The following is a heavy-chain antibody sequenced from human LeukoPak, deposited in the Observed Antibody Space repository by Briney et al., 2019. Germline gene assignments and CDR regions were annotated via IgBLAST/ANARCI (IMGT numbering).Heavy chain of an antibody. Sequence: SETLSLTCTVSGDSISSSSYYWGWIRQPPGKGLEWIGSIYYSGSTYYNPSLKSRVTISVDTSKNQSSLKLSSVTAADTAVYYCARRRGHNFDYWGQGTLVTVSS. J-gene: IGHJ4*02. CDR3: ARRRGHNFDY. CDR1: GDSISSSSYY. D-gene: IGHD5-18*01. CDR2: IYYSGST. V-gene: IGHV4-39*01.